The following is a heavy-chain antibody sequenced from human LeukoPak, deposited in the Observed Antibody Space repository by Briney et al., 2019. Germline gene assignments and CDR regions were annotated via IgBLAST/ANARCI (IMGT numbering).Heavy chain of an antibody. Sequence: GGSLRLSCAASGFTFSSYAMSWVRQAPGKGLEWVSAISGSGGSTYYADSVKGRFTISRDNSKNTLYLQMNSLRAEDTAVYYCAKAPHRKTLYYYYYMDVWGKGTTVTVSS. J-gene: IGHJ6*03. CDR2: ISGSGGST. CDR3: AKAPHRKTLYYYYYMDV. CDR1: GFTFSSYA. V-gene: IGHV3-23*01.